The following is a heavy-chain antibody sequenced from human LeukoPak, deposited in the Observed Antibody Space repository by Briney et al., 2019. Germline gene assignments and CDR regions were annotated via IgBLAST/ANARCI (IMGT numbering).Heavy chain of an antibody. V-gene: IGHV3-23*01. D-gene: IGHD3-3*01. CDR3: ASRSIFGVHFDY. CDR1: GFTFSSYA. CDR2: ISGSGGRT. J-gene: IGHJ4*02. Sequence: GGSLRLSCAASGFTFSSYAMSWVRQAPGKGLEWVSAISGSGGRTYYADSVKGRFTISRDNSKNTLYLQMNSLRAEDTAVYYCASRSIFGVHFDYWGQGTLVTVSS.